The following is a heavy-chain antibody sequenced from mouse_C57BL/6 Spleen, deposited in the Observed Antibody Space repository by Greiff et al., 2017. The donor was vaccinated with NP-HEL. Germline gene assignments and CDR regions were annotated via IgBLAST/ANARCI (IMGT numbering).Heavy chain of an antibody. Sequence: EVMLVESGGGLVKPGGSLKLSCAASGFTFSSYTMSWVRQTPEKRPEWVATISGGGGNTYYPDSVKGRFTISRDNAKNTLYLQMSSLRSEDTALYYCARRGLPYFDYWGQGTTLTVSS. CDR3: ARRGLPYFDY. CDR1: GFTFSSYT. V-gene: IGHV5-9*01. J-gene: IGHJ2*01. CDR2: ISGGGGNT. D-gene: IGHD2-4*01.